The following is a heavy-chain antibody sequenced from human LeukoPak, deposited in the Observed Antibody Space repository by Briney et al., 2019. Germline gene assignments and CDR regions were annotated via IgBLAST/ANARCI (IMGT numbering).Heavy chain of an antibody. Sequence: ESLSLTCAASGVSISSYAMSWVRKPPGTGLEWVSASRGSGGSTYYAGSVKGRFTISRDNSKNTLYLQMNSLRAEDTAVYYCAKAVTGYGRYYFDYWGQGTLVTVSS. V-gene: IGHV3-23*01. CDR2: SRGSGGST. CDR3: AKAVTGYGRYYFDY. J-gene: IGHJ4*02. D-gene: IGHD3-9*01. CDR1: GVSISSYA.